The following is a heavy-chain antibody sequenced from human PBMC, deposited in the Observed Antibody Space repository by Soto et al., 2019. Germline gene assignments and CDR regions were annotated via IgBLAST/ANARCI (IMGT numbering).Heavy chain of an antibody. J-gene: IGHJ4*02. CDR1: GFTFSSYA. CDR2: ISGSGGST. Sequence: GGSLRLSCAASGFTFSSYAMSWARQAPGKGLEWVSAISGSGGSTYYADSVKGRFTISRDNSRNTLYLQMNSLRAEDTAVYYCAKDRVGLEPYYFDYWGQGTLVTVSS. CDR3: AKDRVGLEPYYFDY. V-gene: IGHV3-23*01. D-gene: IGHD1-1*01.